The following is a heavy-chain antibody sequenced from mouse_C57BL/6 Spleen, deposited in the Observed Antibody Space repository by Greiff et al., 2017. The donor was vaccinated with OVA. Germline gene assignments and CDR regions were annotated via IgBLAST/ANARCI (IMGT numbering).Heavy chain of an antibody. CDR3: ARVVVATDYLDY. CDR1: GFTFSDYG. V-gene: IGHV5-17*01. J-gene: IGHJ2*01. D-gene: IGHD1-1*01. Sequence: DVKLVESGGGLVKPGASLKLSCAASGFTFSDYGMHWVRQAPEKGLEWVAYISSGSSTTNYADTVKGRFTISRDNAKNTLFLHMTRLRSEDTAMYYCARVVVATDYLDYWGQGTTLTVSS. CDR2: ISSGSSTT.